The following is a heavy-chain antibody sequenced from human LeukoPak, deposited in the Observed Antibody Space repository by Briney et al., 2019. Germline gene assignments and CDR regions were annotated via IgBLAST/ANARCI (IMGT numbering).Heavy chain of an antibody. Sequence: GASVKVSCKASGGTFSSYAISWVRQAPGQGLEWMGWIIPILGIANYAQKFQGRVTITADKSASTAYMELSSLRSEDTAVYYCARALGYCSGGSCPYYYGMDVWGQGTTVTVSS. J-gene: IGHJ6*02. CDR2: IIPILGIA. CDR1: GGTFSSYA. D-gene: IGHD2-15*01. V-gene: IGHV1-69*10. CDR3: ARALGYCSGGSCPYYYGMDV.